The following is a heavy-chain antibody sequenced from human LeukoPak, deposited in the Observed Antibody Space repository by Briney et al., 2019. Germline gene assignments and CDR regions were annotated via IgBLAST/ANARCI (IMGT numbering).Heavy chain of an antibody. Sequence: SETLSLTCTVSGGSISSYYWSWIRQPPGKGLEWIGYIYYSGRTNYNPSLKSRVTISVDTSKNQFSLKLSSVTAADTAVYYCARHGPDTAMVDEYYFDYWGQGTLVTVSS. CDR2: IYYSGRT. V-gene: IGHV4-59*08. J-gene: IGHJ4*02. D-gene: IGHD5-18*01. CDR3: ARHGPDTAMVDEYYFDY. CDR1: GGSISSYY.